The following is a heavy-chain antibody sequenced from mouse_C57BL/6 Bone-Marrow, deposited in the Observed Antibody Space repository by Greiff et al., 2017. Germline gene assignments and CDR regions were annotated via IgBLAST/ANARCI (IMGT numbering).Heavy chain of an antibody. V-gene: IGHV5-4*03. CDR2: ISDGGSYT. Sequence: EVKLVESGGGLVKPGGSLKLSCAASGFTFSSYAMSWVRQTPEKRLEWVATISDGGSYTYYPDTEKGRFTISRDNAKNNLYLQISHLKSEDTAMYYCARGASYYFDDWGQGTTLTVSS. D-gene: IGHD3-1*01. CDR3: ARGASYYFDD. CDR1: GFTFSSYA. J-gene: IGHJ2*01.